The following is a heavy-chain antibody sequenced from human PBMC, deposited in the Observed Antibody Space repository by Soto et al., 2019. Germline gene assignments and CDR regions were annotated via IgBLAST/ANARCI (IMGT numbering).Heavy chain of an antibody. CDR3: ARGKKWIQLWSSFDY. V-gene: IGHV3-11*01. D-gene: IGHD5-18*01. CDR1: GFTFSDYY. CDR2: ISSSGSTI. Sequence: GGSLRLSCAASGFTFSDYYMSWMRQAPGKGLEWVSYISSSGSTIYYADSVKGRFTISRDNAKNSLYLQMNSLRAEDTAVYYCARGKKWIQLWSSFDYWGQGTLVTVSS. J-gene: IGHJ4*02.